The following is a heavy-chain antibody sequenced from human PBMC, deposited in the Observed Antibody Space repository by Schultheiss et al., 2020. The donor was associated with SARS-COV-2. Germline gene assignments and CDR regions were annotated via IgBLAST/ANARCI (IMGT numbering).Heavy chain of an antibody. V-gene: IGHV3-33*01. J-gene: IGHJ6*02. Sequence: GGSLRLSCAASGFIFSNYGIHWVRQAPGKGLEWVAFIWYDGSNKYYADSVKGRFTISRDNSRNTLYLQMNSLRAEDTALYYCARGSPYDILTGYYEEYYYGMDVWGQGTTVTVSS. CDR2: IWYDGSNK. D-gene: IGHD3-9*01. CDR1: GFIFSNYG. CDR3: ARGSPYDILTGYYEEYYYGMDV.